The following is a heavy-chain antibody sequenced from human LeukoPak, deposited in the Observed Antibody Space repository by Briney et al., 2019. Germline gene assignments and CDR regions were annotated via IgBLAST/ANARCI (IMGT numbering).Heavy chain of an antibody. Sequence: PGGSLRLSCAASGFTFSSYAMSWVRQAPGKGLEWIGSVYYSGSTYYNSSLQSRITISVDTSKDQFSLKLTSVTAADTAVYYCASDRSGLSFCFWGQGTLVTVSS. V-gene: IGHV4-38-2*01. D-gene: IGHD3-22*01. CDR1: GFTFSSYA. J-gene: IGHJ4*02. CDR2: VYYSGST. CDR3: ASDRSGLSFCF.